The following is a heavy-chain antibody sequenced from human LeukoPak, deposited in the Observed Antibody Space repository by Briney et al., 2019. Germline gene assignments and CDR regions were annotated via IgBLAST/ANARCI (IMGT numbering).Heavy chain of an antibody. V-gene: IGHV1-46*01. CDR3: ARDPTPLGYCSGGSCYMGY. CDR2: INPSGGST. Sequence: ASVKVSCKASGYTFTSYYMHWVRQAPGQGLEWMGIINPSGGSTSYAQKFQGRVTMTRDTSTSTVYMELSSLRPEDTAVYYCARDPTPLGYCSGGSCYMGYWGQGTLVTVSS. J-gene: IGHJ4*02. D-gene: IGHD2-15*01. CDR1: GYTFTSYY.